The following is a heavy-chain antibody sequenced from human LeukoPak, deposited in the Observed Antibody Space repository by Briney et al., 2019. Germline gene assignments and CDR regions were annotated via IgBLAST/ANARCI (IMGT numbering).Heavy chain of an antibody. CDR2: INSDGSAT. CDR3: ASVVGGYYPPVEGFDI. J-gene: IGHJ3*02. Sequence: PGRSLRLSCAASGFTFSRCWMHWVRQAPGQGLVWVSRINSDGSATNYADSGKGRFSISRDNAKKTLYLQMNSLRAEDTAVYYCASVVGGYYPPVEGFDIWGQGTMVTVSA. V-gene: IGHV3-74*01. CDR1: GFTFSRCW. D-gene: IGHD3-3*01.